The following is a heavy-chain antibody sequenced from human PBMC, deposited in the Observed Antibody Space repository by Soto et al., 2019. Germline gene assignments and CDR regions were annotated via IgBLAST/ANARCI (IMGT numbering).Heavy chain of an antibody. CDR3: ARLLGITVVRGKLGYHYMHV. D-gene: IGHD3-10*01. CDR2: IYYSGST. Sequence: HVQLQESGPGLVKPSQTLALTCTVSGGSISSGGYYWSWLRPHPGKGLEWLGYIYYSGSTYYNPSLKCRATMSVDTSTNHFSLNIRSLTAADTSLYYCARLLGITVVRGKLGYHYMHVWGKGTTVAGSS. CDR1: GGSISSGGYY. V-gene: IGHV4-31*03. J-gene: IGHJ6*03.